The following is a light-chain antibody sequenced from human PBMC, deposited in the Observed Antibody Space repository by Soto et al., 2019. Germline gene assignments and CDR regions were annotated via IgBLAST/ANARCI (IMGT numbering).Light chain of an antibody. Sequence: DIQMTQSPSTLSASVGDRVTITCRASQTISSSLAWYQHKPGQAPKLLIFDASTLQTGVPSRFSGSGFGTEFTLTITGLQPDDFATYYCQQHNDYTAVTFGQGTKLEIK. V-gene: IGKV1-5*01. CDR2: DAS. CDR1: QTISSS. CDR3: QQHNDYTAVT. J-gene: IGKJ2*01.